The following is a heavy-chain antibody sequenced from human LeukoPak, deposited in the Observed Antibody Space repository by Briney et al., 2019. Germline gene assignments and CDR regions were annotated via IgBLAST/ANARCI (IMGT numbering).Heavy chain of an antibody. Sequence: GGSLRLSCAASGFPFNKYSMTWVSQAPGKGLEWVSSISSSSRDIFYAESLKGRFTSSRDNAKNSLFLQMNSLRAEDTAVYYCARDHAYAFDIWGQGTLVTVSS. CDR2: ISSSSRDI. J-gene: IGHJ3*02. CDR1: GFPFNKYS. V-gene: IGHV3-21*01. CDR3: ARDHAYAFDI. D-gene: IGHD2-2*01.